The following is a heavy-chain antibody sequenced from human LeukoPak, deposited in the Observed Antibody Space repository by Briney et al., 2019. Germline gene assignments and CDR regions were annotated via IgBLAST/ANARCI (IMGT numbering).Heavy chain of an antibody. Sequence: GESLKISCKGSGYSFTSYWIGWVRQMPGKGLEWMGIIYPGDSDTRYSPSFQGQVTISADKSISTAYLQWSSLKASDTAMYYCARPRSAYCGGDCDDAFDIWGQGTMVTVSS. CDR1: GYSFTSYW. D-gene: IGHD2-21*02. V-gene: IGHV5-51*01. CDR3: ARPRSAYCGGDCDDAFDI. CDR2: IYPGDSDT. J-gene: IGHJ3*02.